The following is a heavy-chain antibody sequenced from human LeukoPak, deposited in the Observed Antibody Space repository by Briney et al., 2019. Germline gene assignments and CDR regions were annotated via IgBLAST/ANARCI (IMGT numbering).Heavy chain of an antibody. CDR1: GFTFSDAW. D-gene: IGHD6-19*01. Sequence: PGGSLRLACAACGFTFSDAWMSWVRQAPGKGLEWVGRIKSTTAGGAIHYAAPVRGRFTISRDDSKNTLYLQMSSLKTEDTAVYYCASLFGSGWRYFSYMDVWGRGTTVTVSS. CDR2: IKSTTAGGAI. CDR3: ASLFGSGWRYFSYMDV. V-gene: IGHV3-15*01. J-gene: IGHJ6*04.